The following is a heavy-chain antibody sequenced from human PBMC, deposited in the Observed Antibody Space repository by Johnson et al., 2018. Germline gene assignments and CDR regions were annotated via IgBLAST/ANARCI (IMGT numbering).Heavy chain of an antibody. J-gene: IGHJ3*02. CDR1: GFTFGNYA. CDR3: AKDWGQQWLVDWGAFDI. D-gene: IGHD6-19*01. Sequence: EVQLVETGGGLVRPGGSLRLSCAASGFTFGNYAMSWVRQAPGKGLEWVSVISGSGESTYYADAVKGRFTISRDNSKKPLYLQMNSLGVEDTAIYYCAKDWGQQWLVDWGAFDIWGQGTMVIVSS. CDR2: ISGSGEST. V-gene: IGHV3-23*04.